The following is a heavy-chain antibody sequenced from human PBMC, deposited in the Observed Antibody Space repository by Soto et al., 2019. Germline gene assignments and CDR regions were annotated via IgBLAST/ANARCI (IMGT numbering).Heavy chain of an antibody. Sequence: ASVKVSCKASGYSFTSYGISWVRQAPGQGLEWMGWISAYNGNTNYAQKLQGRVTMTTDTSTSTAYMELRSLRSDDTAVYYCARRALGYYDSSGYLRGQGSSVTVSS. V-gene: IGHV1-18*01. CDR1: GYSFTSYG. CDR3: ARRALGYYDSSGYL. D-gene: IGHD3-22*01. CDR2: ISAYNGNT. J-gene: IGHJ4*02.